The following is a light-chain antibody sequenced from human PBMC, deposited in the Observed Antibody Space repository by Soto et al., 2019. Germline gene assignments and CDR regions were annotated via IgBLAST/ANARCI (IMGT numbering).Light chain of an antibody. CDR2: DVS. J-gene: IGLJ2*01. CDR3: SSYTSSSTNVV. V-gene: IGLV2-14*01. Sequence: QSALTQPASVSGSPGQSITISCTRTSSDVGGYNYVSWYQQHPGKAPKLLIYDVSNRPSGISNRLSGSKSGNTASLTISGLQAEDEADYYCSSYTSSSTNVVFGGGTKLTVL. CDR1: SSDVGGYNY.